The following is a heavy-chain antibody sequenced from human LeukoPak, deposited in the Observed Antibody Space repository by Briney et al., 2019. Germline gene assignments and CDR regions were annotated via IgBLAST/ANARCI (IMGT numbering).Heavy chain of an antibody. CDR3: AGWLNY. CDR2: IYYSGST. D-gene: IGHD6-19*01. Sequence: SETLSLTCTVSGGSISSYYWSWIRQPPGKGLEWVGYIYYSGSTNYNPSLKSRVTISVDTSKSQFSLKLSFVAAADTAVYYCAGWLNYWGQGTLVTVSS. J-gene: IGHJ4*02. CDR1: GGSISSYY. V-gene: IGHV4-59*08.